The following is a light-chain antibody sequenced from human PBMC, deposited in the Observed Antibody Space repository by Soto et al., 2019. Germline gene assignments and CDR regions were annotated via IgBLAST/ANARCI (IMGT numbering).Light chain of an antibody. CDR2: TAS. CDR3: QQYNSYHRT. CDR1: QGIASW. J-gene: IGKJ1*01. V-gene: IGKV1D-16*01. Sequence: DIQMTQSPSSLSASVGDRVTITCRASQGIASWLAWYQQKPGKAPKSLIYTASNLQSGVPSRFSGSGSGTDFTLTISSLQHEDSETYYCQQYNSYHRTLGQGTKVDIK.